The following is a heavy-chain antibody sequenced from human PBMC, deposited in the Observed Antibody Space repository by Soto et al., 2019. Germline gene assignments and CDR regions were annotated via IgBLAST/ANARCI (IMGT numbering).Heavy chain of an antibody. J-gene: IGHJ4*02. Sequence: SETLSLTCSVSGGSISRGDYYWSWIRQPPGKDLEWIGYIYYTGSTYYTPSLKSRLSLSVDTSKNQFSLRLSSVTAADTAVYYCARDRGAGGNSVYFDYWGQGILVTVSS. D-gene: IGHD2-21*02. V-gene: IGHV4-30-4*01. CDR1: GGSISRGDYY. CDR3: ARDRGAGGNSVYFDY. CDR2: IYYTGST.